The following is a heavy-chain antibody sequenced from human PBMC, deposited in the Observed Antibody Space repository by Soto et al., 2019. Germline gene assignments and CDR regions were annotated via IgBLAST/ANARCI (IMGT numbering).Heavy chain of an antibody. Sequence: QITLKESGPTLVKPTQTLTLTCTFSGFSLSADGVGVGWIRQPPGKALEWLALIYWDDDQRYSPSLKTRLTITKYTXKXSVVLTMTNMDPLDTATYYCAHAYGGTSWPNDAFDVWGQGTVVTVSS. CDR3: AHAYGGTSWPNDAFDV. V-gene: IGHV2-5*02. D-gene: IGHD2-2*01. J-gene: IGHJ3*01. CDR2: IYWDDDQ. CDR1: GFSLSADGVG.